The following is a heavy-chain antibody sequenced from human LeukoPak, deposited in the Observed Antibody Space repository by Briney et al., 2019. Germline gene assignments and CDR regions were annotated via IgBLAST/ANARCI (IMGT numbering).Heavy chain of an antibody. V-gene: IGHV3-21*01. J-gene: IGHJ4*02. Sequence: GGSLRLSCAASGFTFSSYSMNWVRQAPGKGLEWVSSISSSSSYIYYADSVEGRFTISRDNAKNSLYLQMNSLRAEDTAVYYCARDSGGLGYCSSTSCYKDKYYFDYWGQGTLVTVSS. CDR3: ARDSGGLGYCSSTSCYKDKYYFDY. D-gene: IGHD2-2*01. CDR2: ISSSSSYI. CDR1: GFTFSSYS.